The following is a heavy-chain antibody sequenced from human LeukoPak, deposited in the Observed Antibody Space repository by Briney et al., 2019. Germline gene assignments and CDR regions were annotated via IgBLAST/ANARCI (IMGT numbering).Heavy chain of an antibody. CDR2: ISYDGSNK. CDR1: GFTFSSYG. Sequence: GGSLRLSCAASGFTFSSYGMHWVRQAPGKGLEWVAVISYDGSNKYYADSEKGRFTISRDNSKNTLYLQMNSLRAEDTAVYYCAKALEYYDFWSGYRPNYYYYGMDVWGQGTTVTVSS. CDR3: AKALEYYDFWSGYRPNYYYYGMDV. D-gene: IGHD3-3*01. V-gene: IGHV3-30*18. J-gene: IGHJ6*02.